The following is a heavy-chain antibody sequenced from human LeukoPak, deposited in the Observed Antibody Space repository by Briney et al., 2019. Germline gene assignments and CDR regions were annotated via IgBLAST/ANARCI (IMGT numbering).Heavy chain of an antibody. V-gene: IGHV1-18*01. D-gene: IGHD4-17*01. CDR3: ARARKIDYGDYVGAFDI. CDR2: ISPYNGNT. Sequence: ASVRVSCKATGYTFTSYGIGWVRQAPGQGLEWVGRISPYNGNTNYAQKLQGRVTMTTDTSTSTAYMELRSLRSDDTAVYYCARARKIDYGDYVGAFDIWGQGTMVTVSS. CDR1: GYTFTSYG. J-gene: IGHJ3*02.